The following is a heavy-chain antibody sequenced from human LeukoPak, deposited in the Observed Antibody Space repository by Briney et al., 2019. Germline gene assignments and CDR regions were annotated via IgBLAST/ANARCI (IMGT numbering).Heavy chain of an antibody. CDR1: GFTFSSYT. CDR3: ARDLHYYVAMDV. J-gene: IGHJ6*02. Sequence: PGGSLRLSCAASGFTFSSYTMNWVRQALGQGLEWVSTISDPHSGSETHYADSVKGRFAISRDNSKSMLFLQLNSLRAEDTALYYCARDLHYYVAMDVWGQGTTVTVSS. D-gene: IGHD3-10*02. CDR2: ISDPHSGSET. V-gene: IGHV3-23*01.